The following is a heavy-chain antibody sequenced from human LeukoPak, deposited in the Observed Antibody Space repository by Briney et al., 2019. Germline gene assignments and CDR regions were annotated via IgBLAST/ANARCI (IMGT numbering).Heavy chain of an antibody. CDR3: AKAAYCTSTSCHFSGYAQRPLDS. V-gene: IGHV3-30*18. D-gene: IGHD2-2*01. CDR2: ISKDGSSK. CDR1: GFTFNTYG. Sequence: GGSLRLSCVGSGFTFNTYGMHWVRQAPGKGLEWVAGISKDGSSKDYADSVKGRFTNPRDNSKNTMYLKMNSLRVEDTAVYYCAKAAYCTSTSCHFSGYAQRPLDSWGQGTLVTVSS. J-gene: IGHJ4*02.